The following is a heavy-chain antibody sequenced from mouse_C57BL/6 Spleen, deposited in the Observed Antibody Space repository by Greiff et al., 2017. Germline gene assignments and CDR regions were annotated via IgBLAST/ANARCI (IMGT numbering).Heavy chain of an antibody. Sequence: VQRVESGPGLVAPSQSLSITCTVSGFSLTSYGVDWVRQSPGKGLEWLGVIWGVGSTNYNSALKSRLSISKDNSKSQVFLKMNSLQTDDTAMYYCASADYDECRFAYWGQGTLVTVSA. CDR2: IWGVGST. CDR3: ASADYDECRFAY. CDR1: GFSLTSYG. J-gene: IGHJ3*01. D-gene: IGHD2-4*01. V-gene: IGHV2-6*01.